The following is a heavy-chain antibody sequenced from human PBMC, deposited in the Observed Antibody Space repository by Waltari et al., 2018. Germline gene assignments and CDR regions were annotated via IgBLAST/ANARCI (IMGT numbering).Heavy chain of an antibody. CDR2: ASFDGSTT. J-gene: IGHJ5*02. Sequence: QVQLVESGGGVFQPGMSLRLSCAAPGFSLCHFGMHWVRQAPGKGLEWVARASFDGSTTYYADSVRGRFTISRDNSKNTLYLDINTLRVDDTAIYYCAKDAFGNTYLDHWGQGTLVTVSS. CDR3: AKDAFGNTYLDH. CDR1: GFSLCHFG. V-gene: IGHV3-30*18. D-gene: IGHD3-10*01.